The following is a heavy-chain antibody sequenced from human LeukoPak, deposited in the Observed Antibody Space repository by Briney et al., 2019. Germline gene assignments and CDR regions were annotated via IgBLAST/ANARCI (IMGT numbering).Heavy chain of an antibody. CDR3: ARDGGSNYYNSRVTYFDY. CDR1: GYTFTSYG. D-gene: IGHD3-22*01. Sequence: GASVKVSCKASGYTFTSYGISWVRQAPGQGLEWMGWISAYNGNTNYAQKLQGRVTMTTDTSTSTAYMELRSLRSDDTAVYYCARDGGSNYYNSRVTYFDYWGQGPLVTVS. V-gene: IGHV1-18*01. CDR2: ISAYNGNT. J-gene: IGHJ4*02.